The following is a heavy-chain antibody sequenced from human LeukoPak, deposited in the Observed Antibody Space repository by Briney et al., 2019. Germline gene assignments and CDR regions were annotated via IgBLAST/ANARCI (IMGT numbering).Heavy chain of an antibody. J-gene: IGHJ4*02. D-gene: IGHD2-8*01. V-gene: IGHV3-15*01. CDR1: GFTSSNAW. CDR2: IKSKTDGGPT. CDR3: TTAGANSPFDY. Sequence: GGALRLSCAASGFTSSNAWMSCVRQAPGKGLEWVGRIKSKTDGGPTDYAAPVKGRFTISRDDSKNTLYLQMNSLKTEDTAVYYRTTAGANSPFDYWGQGTLVTVSS.